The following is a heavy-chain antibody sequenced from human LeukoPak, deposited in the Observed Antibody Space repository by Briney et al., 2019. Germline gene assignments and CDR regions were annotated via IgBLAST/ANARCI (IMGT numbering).Heavy chain of an antibody. J-gene: IGHJ4*02. Sequence: GGSLRLSCAASGFTFTTYSMNWVRQAPGKGLEWVSAISGSGGSTYYADSVKGRFTISRDNSKNTLYLQMNSLRAEDTAVYYCAKSLDFWSGYYTPFDYWGQGTLVTVSS. V-gene: IGHV3-23*01. CDR2: ISGSGGST. CDR3: AKSLDFWSGYYTPFDY. CDR1: GFTFTTYS. D-gene: IGHD3-3*01.